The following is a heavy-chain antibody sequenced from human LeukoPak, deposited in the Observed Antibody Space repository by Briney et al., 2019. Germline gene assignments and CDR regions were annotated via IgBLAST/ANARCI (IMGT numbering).Heavy chain of an antibody. J-gene: IGHJ4*02. CDR2: IYYSGST. CDR3: ARVWPGGDYVWGSYRPHYYFDY. V-gene: IGHV4-31*03. Sequence: SETLSLTCTVSGGSISSGGYSWSWIRQHPGKGLEWIGYIYYSGSTYYNPSLKSRVTISVDTSKNQFSLKLSSVTAADTAVYYCARVWPGGDYVWGSYRPHYYFDYWGQGTLVTVSS. D-gene: IGHD3-16*02. CDR1: GGSISSGGYS.